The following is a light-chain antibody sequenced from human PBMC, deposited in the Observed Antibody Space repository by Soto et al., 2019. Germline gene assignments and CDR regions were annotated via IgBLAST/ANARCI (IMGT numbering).Light chain of an antibody. Sequence: EIVMTQSPATLSVXPXXXXXLXXMASQSVSSNLAWYQQKPGQAPRLLIYGASIRATGIPARFSGSGSWTEFTLTISSLQSEDFAVYYCQQYNTWPPIPFGQGTRLEIK. J-gene: IGKJ5*01. V-gene: IGKV3-15*01. CDR3: QQYNTWPPIP. CDR1: QSVSSN. CDR2: GAS.